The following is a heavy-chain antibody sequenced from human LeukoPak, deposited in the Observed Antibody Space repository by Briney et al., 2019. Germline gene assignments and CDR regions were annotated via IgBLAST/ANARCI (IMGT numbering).Heavy chain of an antibody. V-gene: IGHV1-18*01. CDR2: ISAYNGNT. D-gene: IGHD3-10*01. CDR3: ARATLYGSEQPKNDY. CDR1: GYTFTSCD. J-gene: IGHJ4*02. Sequence: VASVKVSCKASGYTFTSCDINWVRQATGQGLEWMGWISAYNGNTNYAQKLQGRVTMTTDTSTSTAYMELRSLRSDDTAVYYCARATLYGSEQPKNDYWGQGTLVTVSS.